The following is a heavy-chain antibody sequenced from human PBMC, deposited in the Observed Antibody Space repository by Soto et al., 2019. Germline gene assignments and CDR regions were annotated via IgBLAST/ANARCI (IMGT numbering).Heavy chain of an antibody. V-gene: IGHV4-59*01. D-gene: IGHD3-10*01. CDR1: GGSINSYF. CDR2: IYYSGST. J-gene: IGHJ4*02. CDR3: ARAGTNMVQFDY. Sequence: QVQLQESGPGLVRPSETLSLTCTVSGGSINSYFWSWIRQSPGKGLEWIGHIYYSGSTSYSPSLKIRVSISVDTSKNQFALEVHSVTAADTAVYYCARAGTNMVQFDYWGQGTRVTVSS.